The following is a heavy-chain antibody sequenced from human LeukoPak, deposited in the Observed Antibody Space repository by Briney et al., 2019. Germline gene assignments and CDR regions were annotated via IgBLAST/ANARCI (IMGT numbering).Heavy chain of an antibody. J-gene: IGHJ4*02. CDR1: GFTFSSYA. D-gene: IGHD1-1*01. Sequence: GRSLRLSCAASGFTFSSYAMHWVRQAPGKGLEWVAVTSSDGNIKYYADSVKGRFTISRDTSKNTLYLQMNSLRGEDTGVYYCARDPVPATARHFDYWGQGTLVTVSS. V-gene: IGHV3-30-3*01. CDR3: ARDPVPATARHFDY. CDR2: TSSDGNIK.